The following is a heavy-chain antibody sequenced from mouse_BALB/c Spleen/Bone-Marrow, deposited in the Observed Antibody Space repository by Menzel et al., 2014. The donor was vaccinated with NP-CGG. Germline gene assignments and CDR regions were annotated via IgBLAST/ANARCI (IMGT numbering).Heavy chain of an antibody. V-gene: IGHV1-9*01. CDR2: ILPGSDST. J-gene: IGHJ2*01. D-gene: IGHD2-14*01. Sequence: VKLQESGAELMKPGASVKISCKATGYTFSSFWIEWVKQRPGHGLEWIGEILPGSDSTNYNEKFKGKATFIADTSSNTAYMQLSSLTSEDSAVYYCARGDRYDVRFDYWGQGTTLTVSS. CDR3: ARGDRYDVRFDY. CDR1: GYTFSSFW.